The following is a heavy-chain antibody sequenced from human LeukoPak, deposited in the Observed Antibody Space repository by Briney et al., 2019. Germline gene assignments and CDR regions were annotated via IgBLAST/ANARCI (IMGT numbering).Heavy chain of an antibody. D-gene: IGHD3-10*01. Sequence: SETLTLTCTVSGGSISSYYWSWIRQSPGKGLECIGYIHYTGSTNYNPSLKSRVTISVETSKNQFSLKLKSVTAADTAVYYCARGGYYGSGNDFRFDPWGQGTLVTVSS. CDR2: IHYTGST. CDR1: GGSISSYY. CDR3: ARGGYYGSGNDFRFDP. V-gene: IGHV4-59*01. J-gene: IGHJ5*02.